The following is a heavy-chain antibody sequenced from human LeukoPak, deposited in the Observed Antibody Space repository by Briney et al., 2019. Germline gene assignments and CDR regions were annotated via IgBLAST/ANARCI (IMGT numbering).Heavy chain of an antibody. CDR3: AREGMMGAFDI. Sequence: GGSLRLSCAASGFTFSSYAMHWVRQAPGKGLEWVAVISYDGSNKYYADSVKGRFTISRDNSKNTLYLQMNSLRAEDTAVYYCAREGMMGAFDIWGQGTMVTVSS. D-gene: IGHD1-26*01. CDR1: GFTFSSYA. V-gene: IGHV3-30*04. J-gene: IGHJ3*02. CDR2: ISYDGSNK.